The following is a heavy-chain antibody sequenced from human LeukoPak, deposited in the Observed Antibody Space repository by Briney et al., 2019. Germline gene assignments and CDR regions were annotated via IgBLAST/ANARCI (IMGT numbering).Heavy chain of an antibody. CDR3: ARSLKYSSSWYRIDY. CDR1: GGSISSYY. D-gene: IGHD6-13*01. J-gene: IGHJ4*02. CDR2: IYYSGST. V-gene: IGHV4-59*08. Sequence: SETLSITCTVSGGSISSYYWSWIRQPPGKGLEWIGYIYYSGSTNYNPSLKSRVTISVDTSKNQFSLKLSSVTAADTAVYYCARSLKYSSSWYRIDYWGQGTLVTVSS.